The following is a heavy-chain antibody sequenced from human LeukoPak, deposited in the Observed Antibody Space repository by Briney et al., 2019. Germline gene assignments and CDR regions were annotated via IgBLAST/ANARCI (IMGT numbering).Heavy chain of an antibody. CDR3: ARDVGGYYDTSGYLDF. CDR2: INRDGSST. D-gene: IGHD3-22*01. V-gene: IGHV3-74*03. Sequence: GGSLRLSCAASGFTFRSFWIHCVRQVPGKGLVWVSLINRDGSSTMYADSVKGRFTISRDNAKNTLYLQMNSLRAEDTAVYYCARDVGGYYDTSGYLDFWGQGTLVTVSS. J-gene: IGHJ4*02. CDR1: GFTFRSFW.